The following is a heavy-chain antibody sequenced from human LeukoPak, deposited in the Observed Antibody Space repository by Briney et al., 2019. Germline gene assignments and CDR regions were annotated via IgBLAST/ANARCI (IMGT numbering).Heavy chain of an antibody. CDR1: GYTFTSYD. V-gene: IGHV1-8*01. J-gene: IGHJ5*02. CDR3: ARVPIVRRYCSGGSCYSTWFDP. CDR2: MNPNSGNT. D-gene: IGHD2-15*01. Sequence: ASVKVSCKASGYTFTSYDINWVRQATGQGLEWMGWMNPNSGNTGYAQKFQGRVTMTRITSISTAYMELSSLRSEDTAVYYCARVPIVRRYCSGGSCYSTWFDPWGQGTLVTVSS.